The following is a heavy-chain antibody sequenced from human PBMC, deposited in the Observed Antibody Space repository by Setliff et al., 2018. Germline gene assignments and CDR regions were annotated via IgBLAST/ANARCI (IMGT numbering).Heavy chain of an antibody. CDR2: IIPIFGTT. CDR3: AREKKYSSSTSFFGSGFDF. Sequence: SVKVSCKASGGTFNNYLISWVRQAPGQGLEWMGGIIPIFGTTRYTQKFQGRLTFFMDESTNTAYMELSSLRSEDTAVYFCAREKKYSSSTSFFGSGFDFWGREPWSPSPQ. D-gene: IGHD3-3*01. V-gene: IGHV1-69*05. CDR1: GGTFNNYL. J-gene: IGHJ4*02.